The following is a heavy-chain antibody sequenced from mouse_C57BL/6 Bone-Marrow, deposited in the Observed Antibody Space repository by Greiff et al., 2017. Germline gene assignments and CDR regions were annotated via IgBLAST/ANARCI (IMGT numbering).Heavy chain of an antibody. CDR1: GYTFTSYW. CDR2: IDPSDSYT. V-gene: IGHV1-50*01. J-gene: IGHJ2*01. Sequence: VQLQQPGAELVKPGASVKLSCKASGYTFTSYWMQWVKQRPGPGLEWIGEIDPSDSYTNYNQKFKGKATLTVDTSSSTAYMQLSSLTAEDSAVYYCARDAYWGQGTTLTVSS. CDR3: ARDAY.